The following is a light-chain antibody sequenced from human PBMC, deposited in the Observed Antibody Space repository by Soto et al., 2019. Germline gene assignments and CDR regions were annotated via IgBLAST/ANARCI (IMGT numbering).Light chain of an antibody. CDR1: HSDIGNYNY. J-gene: IGLJ1*01. CDR3: NSYREDHPRFYV. CDR2: DVG. Sequence: QSVLTQPASVSGSPGQSITISCTGTHSDIGNYNYVSWYQHLPGKAAKLMIYDVGSRPSGVSSRFSGSKSGNTASPAISGLQAEDEADYYCNSYREDHPRFYVFGTGTKVTVL. V-gene: IGLV2-14*03.